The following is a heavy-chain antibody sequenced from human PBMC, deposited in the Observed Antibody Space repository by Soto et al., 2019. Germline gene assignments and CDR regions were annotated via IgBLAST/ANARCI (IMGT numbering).Heavy chain of an antibody. CDR2: STHTGNT. Sequence: ASVKVYCKTAGYAFPHYVINWVRQAPGHGLEWMGFSTHTGNTNYARNFQGRVVLTTDTSTSTAYMEVTSLTSDDTAVYYCARSGEHPLDYWGQGTPVTVYS. CDR1: GYAFPHYV. CDR3: ARSGEHPLDY. V-gene: IGHV1-18*01. D-gene: IGHD1-26*01. J-gene: IGHJ4*02.